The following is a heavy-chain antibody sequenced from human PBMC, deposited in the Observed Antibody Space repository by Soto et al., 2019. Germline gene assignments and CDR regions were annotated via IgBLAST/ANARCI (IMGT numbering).Heavy chain of an antibody. J-gene: IGHJ5*02. Sequence: QVQLVQSGAEVKKPGSSVKVSCKASGGTFSSYAISWVRQAPGQGLEWMGGIIPIFGTANYAQKFQGRITITADESTSTAYMALSSLRSEDTAVYYCARDDDSGGYKFAGGGWFAPWGKGTLVTVSA. D-gene: IGHD3-22*01. CDR1: GGTFSSYA. V-gene: IGHV1-69*01. CDR2: IIPIFGTA. CDR3: ARDDDSGGYKFAGGGWFAP.